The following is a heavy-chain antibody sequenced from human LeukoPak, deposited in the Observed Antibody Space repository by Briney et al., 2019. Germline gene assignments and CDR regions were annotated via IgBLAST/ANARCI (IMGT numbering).Heavy chain of an antibody. J-gene: IGHJ4*02. D-gene: IGHD5-24*01. CDR1: GFTFSGSA. CDR3: TREMATKEGY. Sequence: GGSLRLSCAASGFTFSGSAMHWVRQASGKGLEWVGRIRSKANSYATAYAASVKGRFTISRDDSKNTAYLQMNSLKTEDTAVYYCTREMATKEGYWGQGTLVIVS. CDR2: IRSKANSYAT. V-gene: IGHV3-73*01.